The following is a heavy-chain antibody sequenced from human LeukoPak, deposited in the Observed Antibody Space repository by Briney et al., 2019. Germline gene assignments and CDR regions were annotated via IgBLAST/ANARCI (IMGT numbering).Heavy chain of an antibody. V-gene: IGHV3-23*01. CDR3: GKTTVGYSSGQKPAWPVDY. Sequence: GGSLRLSCEASGFTFGSHAMYWVRQAPGKGLEWVAGIFGSGGSPHYADSVKGRFAISRDNSRNTVYLQINSLRAEDTAVYYCGKTTVGYSSGQKPAWPVDYWGQGTLVTVSS. CDR1: GFTFGSHA. D-gene: IGHD5-18*01. J-gene: IGHJ4*02. CDR2: IFGSGGSP.